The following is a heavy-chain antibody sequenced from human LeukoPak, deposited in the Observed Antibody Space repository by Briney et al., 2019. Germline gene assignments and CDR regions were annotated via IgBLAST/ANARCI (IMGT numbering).Heavy chain of an antibody. CDR1: GFTFSSYD. J-gene: IGHJ4*02. D-gene: IGHD2-15*01. CDR3: AKDRGIVVVVAAMGL. V-gene: IGHV3-23*01. Sequence: GGSLRLSCAASGFTFSSYDMSWVRQAPGKGLEWVSAISGSGGCTYYADSVKGRFTISRDNSKNTLYLQMNSLRAEDTAVYYCAKDRGIVVVVAAMGLWGQGTLVTVSS. CDR2: ISGSGGCT.